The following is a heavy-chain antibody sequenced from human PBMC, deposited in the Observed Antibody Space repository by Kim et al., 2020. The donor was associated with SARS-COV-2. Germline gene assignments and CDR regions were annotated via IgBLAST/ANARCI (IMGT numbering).Heavy chain of an antibody. CDR3: ARLGGGY. Sequence: YSGDTNQPPSLKSRVPISVDTSKNQFSLKLSSVTAADTAVYYCARLGGGYWGQGTLVTVSS. V-gene: IGHV4-59*08. D-gene: IGHD3-10*01. CDR2: YSGDT. J-gene: IGHJ4*02.